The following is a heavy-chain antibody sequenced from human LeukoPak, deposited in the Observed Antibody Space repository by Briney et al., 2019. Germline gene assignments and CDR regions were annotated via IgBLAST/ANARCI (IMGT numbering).Heavy chain of an antibody. D-gene: IGHD3-3*01. J-gene: IGHJ6*02. V-gene: IGHV4-34*01. CDR3: ARDGEVRFLEWLFPYYYYGMDV. CDR2: IYHSGST. CDR1: GGSFSGYY. Sequence: PSETLSLTCAVYGGSFSGYYWSWIRQPPGKGLEWIGYIYHSGSTYYNPSLKSRVTISVDRSKNQFSLKLSSVTAADTAVYYCARDGEVRFLEWLFPYYYYGMDVWGQGTTVTVSS.